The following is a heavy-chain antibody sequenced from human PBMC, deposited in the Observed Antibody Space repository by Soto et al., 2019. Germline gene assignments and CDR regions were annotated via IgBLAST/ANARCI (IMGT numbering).Heavy chain of an antibody. Sequence: LKISFQGSGYTFTNYWIGWVRQMPGKGLEWMGVIYPGDSDTKYSPSFQGQVTFSADKSINTAYLQWTSLKASDTAMYFCGRLTGLPHYYSTDVWGQGTTVTVSS. CDR3: GRLTGLPHYYSTDV. CDR1: GYTFTNYW. D-gene: IGHD3-9*01. V-gene: IGHV5-51*01. CDR2: IYPGDSDT. J-gene: IGHJ6*02.